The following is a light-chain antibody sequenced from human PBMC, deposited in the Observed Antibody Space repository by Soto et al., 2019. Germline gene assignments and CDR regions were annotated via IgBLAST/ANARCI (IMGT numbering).Light chain of an antibody. CDR3: QQRSNWPPSIT. CDR2: DAS. V-gene: IGKV3-11*01. Sequence: EVVLTQSPATLSLSPGERATLSCRASQSVITYLAWYQQKPGQAPRLLIYDASNRATGIPARFSGSGSGTDFTLTIGSLEPEDFAVYYCQQRSNWPPSITFGQGTRLEI. J-gene: IGKJ5*01. CDR1: QSVITY.